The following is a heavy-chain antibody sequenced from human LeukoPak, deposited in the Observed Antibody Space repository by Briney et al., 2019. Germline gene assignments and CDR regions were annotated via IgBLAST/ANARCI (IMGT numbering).Heavy chain of an antibody. CDR1: GYTFTSYG. CDR2: ISAYNGNT. D-gene: IGHD1-26*01. CDR3: AREYGSYLLPSGY. J-gene: IGHJ4*02. V-gene: IGHV1-18*01. Sequence: GASVKVSCKASGYTFTSYGISWVRQAPGQGLEWMGWISAYNGNTNYAQKLQGRVTMTTDTSTSTVYMELRSLRSDDTAVYYCAREYGSYLLPSGYWGQGTLVTVSS.